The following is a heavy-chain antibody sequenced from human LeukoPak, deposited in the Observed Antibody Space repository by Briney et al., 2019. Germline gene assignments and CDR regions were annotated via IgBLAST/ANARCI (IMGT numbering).Heavy chain of an antibody. Sequence: GGSLRLSCAASGFTFSSYWMSWVRQAPGKGLEWVANIKQDGSEKYYVDSVKGRFTISRDNSKNTLYLQMNSLRAEDTAVYYCAREGYFDSSGPSGWGQGTLVTVSS. D-gene: IGHD3-22*01. CDR1: GFTFSSYW. V-gene: IGHV3-7*01. J-gene: IGHJ4*02. CDR3: AREGYFDSSGPSG. CDR2: IKQDGSEK.